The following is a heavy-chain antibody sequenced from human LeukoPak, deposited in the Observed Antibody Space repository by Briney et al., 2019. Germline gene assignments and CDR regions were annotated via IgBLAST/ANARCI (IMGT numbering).Heavy chain of an antibody. CDR1: GFMFDDYT. CDR3: AKGDVDSPMNFYH. Sequence: PEGSLRLSCAASGFMFDDYTMHWVRQAPGKGLEWVSLINWDGGSTYYAGSVKGRFTISRDNSKNSLYLQMNNLRTEDTALYYCAKGDVDSPMNFYHWGQGTLVTGSS. CDR2: INWDGGST. V-gene: IGHV3-43*01. J-gene: IGHJ4*02. D-gene: IGHD5-18*01.